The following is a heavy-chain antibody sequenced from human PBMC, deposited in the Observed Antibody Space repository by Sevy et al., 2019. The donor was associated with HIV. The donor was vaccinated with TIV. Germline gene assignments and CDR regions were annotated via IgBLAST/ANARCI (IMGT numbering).Heavy chain of an antibody. D-gene: IGHD2-2*01. V-gene: IGHV3-48*01. CDR1: GFTFSSYS. J-gene: IGHJ5*02. CDR3: ARDPEYGSSTSCLTSVPGWFDP. Sequence: GGSLRLSCAASGFTFSSYSMNWVRQAPGKGLEWVSYISSSSSTIYYADSVKGRFTISRDNAKNSLYLQMNSLRAEDKAVYYCARDPEYGSSTSCLTSVPGWFDPWGQGTLVTVSS. CDR2: ISSSSSTI.